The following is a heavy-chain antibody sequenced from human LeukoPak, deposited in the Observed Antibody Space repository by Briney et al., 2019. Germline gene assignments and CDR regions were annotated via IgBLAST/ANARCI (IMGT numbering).Heavy chain of an antibody. CDR1: GGSISSYY. CDR3: ARRGDSGYDQFDY. CDR2: IYYSGSA. D-gene: IGHD5-12*01. J-gene: IGHJ4*02. V-gene: IGHV4-59*08. Sequence: SETLSLTCTVSGGSISSYYWSWIRQPPGKGLEWFGYIYYSGSANYNPSLKSRVTISVDTSKNQFSLKLSSVTAADTAVYYCARRGDSGYDQFDYWGQGTLVTVSS.